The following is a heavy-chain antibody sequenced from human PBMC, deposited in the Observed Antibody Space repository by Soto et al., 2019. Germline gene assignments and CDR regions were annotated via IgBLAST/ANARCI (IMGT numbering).Heavy chain of an antibody. V-gene: IGHV4-34*01. CDR3: ARAGRAGRFRNWFDP. CDR1: GGSFSGYY. CDR2: INHSGST. J-gene: IGHJ5*02. Sequence: QVQLQQWGAGLLKPSETLSLTCAVYGGSFSGYYWSWIRQPPGKGLGWIGEINHSGSTNYNPSLKSRVTISVDTSKNQFSLKLSSVTAADTAVYYCARAGRAGRFRNWFDPWGQGTLVTVSS. D-gene: IGHD6-13*01.